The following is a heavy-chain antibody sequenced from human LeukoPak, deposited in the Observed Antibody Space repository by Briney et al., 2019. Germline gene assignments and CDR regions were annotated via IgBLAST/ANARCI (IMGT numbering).Heavy chain of an antibody. CDR1: GFTFSSYG. D-gene: IGHD5-12*01. CDR2: IWYDGSNK. J-gene: IGHJ6*03. V-gene: IGHV3-33*01. CDR3: ARVPQDAYEVYMDV. Sequence: GGSLRLSCVASGFTFSSYGMHWVRQAPGKGLEWVAVIWYDGSNKYYADSVKGRFTISRDNSKNTLYLQMNSLRAEDTAVYYCARVPQDAYEVYMDVWGKGTTVTVSS.